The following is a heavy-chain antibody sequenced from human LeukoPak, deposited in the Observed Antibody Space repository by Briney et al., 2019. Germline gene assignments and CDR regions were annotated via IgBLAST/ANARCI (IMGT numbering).Heavy chain of an antibody. Sequence: GASVKVSCKASGYTFTSYDINWVRQATGQGLEWMGWMNPNSGNTGYAQKFQGRVTMTRNTSISTAYMELSSLRSEDTAVYYCARGGYSYGGDYYYYGMDVWGQGTTVTVSS. CDR3: ARGGYSYGGDYYYYGMDV. V-gene: IGHV1-8*01. CDR1: GYTFTSYD. CDR2: MNPNSGNT. D-gene: IGHD5-18*01. J-gene: IGHJ6*02.